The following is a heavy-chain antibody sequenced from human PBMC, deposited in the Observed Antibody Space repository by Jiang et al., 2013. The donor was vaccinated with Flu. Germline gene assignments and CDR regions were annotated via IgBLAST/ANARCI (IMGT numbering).Heavy chain of an antibody. CDR2: INPSGGGT. D-gene: IGHD1-26*01. V-gene: IGHV1-46*01. CDR3: ARLSFSGSPHFDY. CDR1: GYTFSRNY. J-gene: IGHJ4*02. Sequence: EVKKPGASVKVSCKASGYTFSRNYLHWVRQAPGQGLEWLGVINPSGGGTNYAQAFQNRVTMTRDTSTSTGYMELRSLRSDDTAVYYCARLSFSGSPHFDYWGQGTLVTVSS.